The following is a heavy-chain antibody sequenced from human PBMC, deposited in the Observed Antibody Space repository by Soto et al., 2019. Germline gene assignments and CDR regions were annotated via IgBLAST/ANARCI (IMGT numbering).Heavy chain of an antibody. J-gene: IGHJ4*02. CDR2: ISDDGSTA. V-gene: IGHV3-74*01. CDR1: GFTFSAYW. Sequence: PGGSLRLSCSVSGFTFSAYWMHWVRQVPGKGLTWVSRISDDGSTATYADSVKGRFVISRDNAKNAVSLQMNSLRVEDTGVYYCAKDSWYFDLWSQGSQVTVSS. CDR3: AKDSWYFDL. D-gene: IGHD6-13*01.